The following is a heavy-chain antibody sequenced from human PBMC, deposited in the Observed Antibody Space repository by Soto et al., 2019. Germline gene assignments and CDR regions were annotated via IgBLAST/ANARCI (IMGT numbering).Heavy chain of an antibody. V-gene: IGHV3-74*01. Sequence: PGGSLRLSCAASGFTFSSYWMHWVRQAPGKGLVWVSRINSDGSSTSYADSVKGRFTISRDNAKNTLYLQMNSLRAEDTAVYYCAREGLTRPRAAFDIWGQGTMVTVSS. CDR3: AREGLTRPRAAFDI. CDR1: GFTFSSYW. J-gene: IGHJ3*02. D-gene: IGHD1-1*01. CDR2: INSDGSST.